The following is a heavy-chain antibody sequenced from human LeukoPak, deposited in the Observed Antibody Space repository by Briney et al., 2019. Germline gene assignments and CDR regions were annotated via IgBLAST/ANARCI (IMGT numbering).Heavy chain of an antibody. V-gene: IGHV1-46*01. D-gene: IGHD5-18*01. CDR3: ARAAGDSYGYRYYFDY. J-gene: IGHJ4*02. CDR1: GYTFSYYY. Sequence: ASVKVSCKASGYTFSYYYIHWVRQAPGHGLEWMGLINPNGGNTDYAQKFQGRVTMTRDTSTSTVYMELSSLRSVDTAMYYCARAAGDSYGYRYYFDYWGQGTLVTVSS. CDR2: INPNGGNT.